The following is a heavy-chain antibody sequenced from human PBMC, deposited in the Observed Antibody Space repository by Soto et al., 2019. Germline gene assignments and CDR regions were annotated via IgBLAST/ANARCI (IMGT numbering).Heavy chain of an antibody. D-gene: IGHD3-9*01. V-gene: IGHV1-2*04. CDR2: INPNSGGT. J-gene: IGHJ6*02. CDR1: GYTFTGYY. Sequence: ASVKVSCKASGYTFTGYYMHWVRQAPGQGLEWLGWINPNSGGTNYAQKFQGWVTMTRDTSISTAYMELSRLRSDDTAVYYCARAVLRYFDWSSSRPHGMDGWGQGTTVTVSS. CDR3: ARAVLRYFDWSSSRPHGMDG.